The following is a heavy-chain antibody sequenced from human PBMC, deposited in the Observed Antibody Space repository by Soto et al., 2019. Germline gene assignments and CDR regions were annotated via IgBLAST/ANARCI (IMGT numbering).Heavy chain of an antibody. CDR2: FYYTGTT. D-gene: IGHD1-1*01. V-gene: IGHV4-61*01. CDR3: ASRTVKTVYYFDY. J-gene: IGHJ4*02. Sequence: SETLSLTCTVSGGSVSSGKYYWSWIRQPPGKGLEWIGDFYYTGTTNYNPSLKSRVTISVDTSKNQFSLKLSSVTTADTAVYYCASRTVKTVYYFDYWGQGTLVTVSS. CDR1: GGSVSSGKYY.